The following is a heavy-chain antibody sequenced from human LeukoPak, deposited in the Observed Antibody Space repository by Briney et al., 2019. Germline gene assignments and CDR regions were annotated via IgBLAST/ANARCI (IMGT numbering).Heavy chain of an antibody. CDR3: AKSPSLLTGYDYYYMDV. Sequence: GGSLRLSCAASGFAFSSYAMSWVRQAPGKGLEWVSAISGSGGSTYYADSVKGRFTISGDNSKNTLYLQMNSLRAEDTAVYYCAKSPSLLTGYDYYYMDVWGKGTTVTVSS. V-gene: IGHV3-23*01. J-gene: IGHJ6*03. CDR1: GFAFSSYA. CDR2: ISGSGGST. D-gene: IGHD3-9*01.